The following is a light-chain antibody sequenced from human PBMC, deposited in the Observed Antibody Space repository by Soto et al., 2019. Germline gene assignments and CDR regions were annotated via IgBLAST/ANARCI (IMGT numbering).Light chain of an antibody. CDR2: ATS. V-gene: IGKV1-39*01. CDR1: QNINNY. Sequence: DIQMTQSPFSLSASVGDRVTIACRASQNINNYLNWYQQKPGKAPKLLIYATSTLQGGVPSRFSGSGSGTDFTLTISSLQPEDFATYFCQHSYYTSAPIAFGGGTKVEMK. J-gene: IGKJ4*01. CDR3: QHSYYTSAPIA.